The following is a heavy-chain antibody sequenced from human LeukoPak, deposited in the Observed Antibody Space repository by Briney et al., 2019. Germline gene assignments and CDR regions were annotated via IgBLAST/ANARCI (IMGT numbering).Heavy chain of an antibody. CDR2: ITTSSSYI. V-gene: IGHV3-21*01. CDR1: GFTFSRYS. J-gene: IGHJ4*02. Sequence: GGSLRLSCAASGFTFSRYSLNWVRQAPGKGLEWVSSITTSSSYIYYADSVKGRFTISRDNARNSLYLHMNSLRAEDTAVYYCARQTGSGLFILPGGQGTLVTVSS. D-gene: IGHD3/OR15-3a*01. CDR3: ARQTGSGLFILP.